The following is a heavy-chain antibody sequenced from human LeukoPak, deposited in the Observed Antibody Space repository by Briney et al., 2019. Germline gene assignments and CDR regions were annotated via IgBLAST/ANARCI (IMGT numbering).Heavy chain of an antibody. Sequence: GGSLRLSCVVSGFRFSNYAMSWVRQAPGKGLEWVSNIGGRGGSKYYRDPVKGRFTVSRDNFKNTLYLEMNSLRDEDTAVYYCAKIAVAPDNYWGQGTLATVSS. D-gene: IGHD2-21*01. CDR1: GFRFSNYA. CDR3: AKIAVAPDNY. CDR2: IGGRGGSK. J-gene: IGHJ4*02. V-gene: IGHV3-23*01.